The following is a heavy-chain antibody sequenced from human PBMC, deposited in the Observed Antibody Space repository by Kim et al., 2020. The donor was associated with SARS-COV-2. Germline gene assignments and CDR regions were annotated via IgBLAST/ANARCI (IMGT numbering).Heavy chain of an antibody. D-gene: IGHD3-9*01. J-gene: IGHJ6*02. CDR1: GGTFSSYA. CDR2: IIPIFGTA. Sequence: ASVKVSCKASGGTFSSYAISWVRQAPGQGLEWMGGIIPIFGTANYAQKFQGRVTITADESTSTAYMELSSLRSEDTAVYYCARVPVDANPYYYGMDVWGQGTTVTVSS. CDR3: ARVPVDANPYYYGMDV. V-gene: IGHV1-69*13.